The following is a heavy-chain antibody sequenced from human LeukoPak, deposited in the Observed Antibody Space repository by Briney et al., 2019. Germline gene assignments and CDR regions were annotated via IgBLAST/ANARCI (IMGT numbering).Heavy chain of an antibody. CDR3: AKLGAYSSSWYGFFDY. Sequence: GESLKISCKVSGYTFTSYWIAWVRQMPGKGLEWMGTIYPGDSDTKYSPSFQGQVTISVDKFISTAYLQWSSLKASDTAMYYCAKLGAYSSSWYGFFDYWGQGTLVTVSS. D-gene: IGHD6-13*01. CDR2: IYPGDSDT. CDR1: GYTFTSYW. J-gene: IGHJ4*02. V-gene: IGHV5-51*01.